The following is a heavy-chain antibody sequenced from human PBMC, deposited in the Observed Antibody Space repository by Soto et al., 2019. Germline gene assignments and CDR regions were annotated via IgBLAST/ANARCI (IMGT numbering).Heavy chain of an antibody. CDR3: ARDHLILQAHDLLYGSDL. J-gene: IGHJ6*04. CDR2: IPQDGVDG. CDR1: GFTFSMYS. V-gene: IGHV3-7*03. D-gene: IGHD3-10*01. Sequence: GSLRLSCEVSGFTFSMYSMSWVRHSPCKGLEWVAKIPQDGVDGHYADSVKGRFTISRDNGKNSLYLQLNNLRAEDTAVYYCARDHLILQAHDLLYGSDLWGRGGHGQRLI.